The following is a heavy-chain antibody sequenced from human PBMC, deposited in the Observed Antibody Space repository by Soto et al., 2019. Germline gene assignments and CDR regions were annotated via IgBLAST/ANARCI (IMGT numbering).Heavy chain of an antibody. Sequence: QVQLQESGPGLVKPSETLSLTCTVSGDSISTYYWSWIRQTPGKGLEWMGYFHYSANTNYNPSLKSRITISVDTSKNQFSLKLTSVTAADTAVYYCAKTKEGGFDPWGQGILVTVSS. CDR3: AKTKEGGFDP. J-gene: IGHJ5*02. D-gene: IGHD3-16*01. CDR2: FHYSANT. CDR1: GDSISTYY. V-gene: IGHV4-59*01.